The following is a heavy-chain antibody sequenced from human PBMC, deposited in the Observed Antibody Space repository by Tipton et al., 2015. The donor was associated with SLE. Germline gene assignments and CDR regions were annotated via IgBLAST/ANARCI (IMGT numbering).Heavy chain of an antibody. Sequence: VQLVQSGAEVKKSGESLKISCEGSGYSFSGYWIGWVRQMPGKGLEWMGIIYPDDSDTRYSPSFQGQVTISADKSIRTAYLQWSSLKASDTGMYYCARYMDDTLVKSWFDTWGQETLVTVSS. CDR2: IYPDDSDT. J-gene: IGHJ5*02. V-gene: IGHV5-51*03. D-gene: IGHD3-22*01. CDR1: GYSFSGYW. CDR3: ARYMDDTLVKSWFDT.